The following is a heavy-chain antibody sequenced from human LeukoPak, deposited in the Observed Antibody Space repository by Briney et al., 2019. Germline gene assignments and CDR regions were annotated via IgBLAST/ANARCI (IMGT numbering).Heavy chain of an antibody. CDR1: GGSISSYY. CDR3: ARRRYGSGISDFDY. J-gene: IGHJ4*02. Sequence: PSETLSLTCTVSGGSISSYYWSWIRQPPGKGLEWIGYIYYSGSTNYNPSLKSRVTISVDTSKNQFSLKLSSVTAADTAVYYCARRRYGSGISDFDYWGQGTLVTVSS. D-gene: IGHD3-10*01. CDR2: IYYSGST. V-gene: IGHV4-59*08.